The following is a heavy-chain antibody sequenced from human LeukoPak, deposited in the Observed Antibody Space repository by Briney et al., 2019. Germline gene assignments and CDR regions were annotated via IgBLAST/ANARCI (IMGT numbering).Heavy chain of an antibody. V-gene: IGHV3-48*01. J-gene: IGHJ3*02. CDR1: GFIFSSYS. CDR3: AKSRSGYYFDAFDI. CDR2: ISSGSSAL. D-gene: IGHD3-3*01. Sequence: PGGSLRLSCAASGFIFSSYSMSWVRQAPGKGLEWVSYISSGSSALYYADSVKGRFTISRDNAKNSLYLQMNSLRAEDTAVYYCAKSRSGYYFDAFDIWGQGTMVTVSS.